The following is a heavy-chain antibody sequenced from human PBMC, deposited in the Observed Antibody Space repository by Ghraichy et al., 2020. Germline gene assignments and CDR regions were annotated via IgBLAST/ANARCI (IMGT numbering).Heavy chain of an antibody. CDR2: IYYSGST. CDR3: ARRGYSYVFSHYYGMDV. CDR1: GGSISSYY. Sequence: SETLSLTCTVSGGSISSYYWSWIRQPPGKGLEWIGYIYYSGSTNYNPSLKSRVTISVDTSKHQFSLQLSSVTAADTAVYYCARRGYSYVFSHYYGMDVWGQGTTVTVSS. V-gene: IGHV4-59*01. J-gene: IGHJ6*02. D-gene: IGHD5-18*01.